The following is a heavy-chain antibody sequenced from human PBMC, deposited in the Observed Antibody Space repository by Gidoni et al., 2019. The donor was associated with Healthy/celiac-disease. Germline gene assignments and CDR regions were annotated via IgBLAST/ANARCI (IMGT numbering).Heavy chain of an antibody. Sequence: WIGSIYYSGSTYYNPSLKSRVTISVDTSKNQFSLKLSSVTAADTAVYYCARGGSGWFGVYYGMDVWGQGTTVTVSS. CDR2: IYYSGST. V-gene: IGHV4-39*07. D-gene: IGHD6-19*01. J-gene: IGHJ6*02. CDR3: ARGGSGWFGVYYGMDV.